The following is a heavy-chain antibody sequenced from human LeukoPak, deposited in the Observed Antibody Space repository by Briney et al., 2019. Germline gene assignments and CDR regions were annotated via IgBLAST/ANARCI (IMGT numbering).Heavy chain of an antibody. CDR3: AKSDDTSGYYYFYFDS. V-gene: IGHV3-23*01. CDR1: GFTFSNYA. Sequence: GGSLRLXCAASGFTFSNYAMSWDRQAPGKGLEWVSVISGSGGNTYYADSVKGRCTISRDNSKNTLYLQMNSLRAEDTAVYYCAKSDDTSGYYYFYFDSWGQGTLVTVSS. J-gene: IGHJ4*02. CDR2: ISGSGGNT. D-gene: IGHD3-22*01.